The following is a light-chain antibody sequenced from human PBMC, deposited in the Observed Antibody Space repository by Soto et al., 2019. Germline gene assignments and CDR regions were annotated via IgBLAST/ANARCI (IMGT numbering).Light chain of an antibody. J-gene: IGLJ1*01. CDR3: SSYTTTNSDG. CDR1: STHVGSYSY. V-gene: IGLV2-14*01. CDR2: EVS. Sequence: QSVLIPLASVSGSPGQSITIPCTGTSTHVGSYSYVSWYQQHPGKAPTLMIYEVSNRSSGVSNRFSGSKSGNSASLTISGLQAEGECDYYCSSYTTTNSDGFGSGPKVTVL.